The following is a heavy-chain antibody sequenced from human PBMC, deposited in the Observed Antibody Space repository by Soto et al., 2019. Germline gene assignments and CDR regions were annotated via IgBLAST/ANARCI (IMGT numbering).Heavy chain of an antibody. CDR2: IYYSGST. V-gene: IGHV4-61*01. D-gene: IGHD3-10*01. CDR1: GGSVSSGSYY. Sequence: SETLSLTGTVSGGSVSSGSYYWSWIRQPPGKGLEWIGYIYYSGSTNYNPSLKSRVTISVDTSKNQFSLKLSSVTAADTAVYYCARDGPSMVRGVYYYYGMDVWGQGTPVTVSS. CDR3: ARDGPSMVRGVYYYYGMDV. J-gene: IGHJ6*02.